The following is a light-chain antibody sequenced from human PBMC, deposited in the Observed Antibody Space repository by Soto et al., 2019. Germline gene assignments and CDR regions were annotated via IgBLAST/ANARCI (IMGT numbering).Light chain of an antibody. CDR1: SSDVGGYNY. Sequence: QSALTRPASVSGSPGQSITISCTGTSSDVGGYNYVSWYQQHPGKAPKLMIYDVSNRPSGVSNRFSGSKSGNTASLTISGIQAEDEADYYCRSYTSSSTRVFGTGTKVTAL. CDR3: RSYTSSSTRV. CDR2: DVS. V-gene: IGLV2-14*01. J-gene: IGLJ1*01.